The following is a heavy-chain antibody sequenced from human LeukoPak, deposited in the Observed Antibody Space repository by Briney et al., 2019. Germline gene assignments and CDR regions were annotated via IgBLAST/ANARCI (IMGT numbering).Heavy chain of an antibody. D-gene: IGHD3-22*01. CDR3: TTRGYHLDS. CDR2: FAGSDTTK. Sequence: GGSLRLSCAASGFDFGAYEMNWVLQAPGKGLEWVAYFAGSDTTKYYADSVRGRFTISRDNAKKSLYLQMNSLRAEDTALYYCTTRGYHLDSWGQGTLVTVSS. V-gene: IGHV3-48*03. J-gene: IGHJ4*02. CDR1: GFDFGAYE.